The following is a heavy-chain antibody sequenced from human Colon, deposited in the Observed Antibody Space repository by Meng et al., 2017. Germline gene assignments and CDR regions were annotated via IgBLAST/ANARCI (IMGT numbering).Heavy chain of an antibody. CDR3: AKVSAGRCNGAGCFYSWFDP. Sequence: GESLKISCAASGFTFNTYAMSWVRQAPGKGLEWVSSISGDGGSIYYADSVKGRFTMSRDNSKNTLYLQMNSLRADDTAVYYCAKVSAGRCNGAGCFYSWFDPWGQGTLVTVSS. J-gene: IGHJ5*02. V-gene: IGHV3-23*01. CDR1: GFTFNTYA. CDR2: ISGDGGSI. D-gene: IGHD2-15*01.